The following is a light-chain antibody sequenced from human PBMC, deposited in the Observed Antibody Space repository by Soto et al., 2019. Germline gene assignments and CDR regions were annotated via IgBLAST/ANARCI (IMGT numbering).Light chain of an antibody. CDR2: ENN. CDR1: KSNIGNNY. V-gene: IGLV1-51*02. CDR3: GTWDSSLSAGV. Sequence: QSVLTQPPSVSAAPGQKVTVSCSGSKSNIGNNYVSWYQQLPGTAPKVLIYENNKRPSGIPDRFSGSKSGTSATLGITGLQTGDEADYYCGTWDSSLSAGVFGTGTKVTVL. J-gene: IGLJ1*01.